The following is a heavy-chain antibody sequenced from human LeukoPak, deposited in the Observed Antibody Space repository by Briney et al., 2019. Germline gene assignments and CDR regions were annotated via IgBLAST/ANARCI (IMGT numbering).Heavy chain of an antibody. Sequence: PGGSLRLSCAASGFTFRSYWMSWVRQAPGKGLEWVAIIKQDGSEEIYVDSVKGRFTISRDNSKNSLYLQMNSLRVEDTAVYYCAGGRYYYDSSGYYADAFDIWGQGTMVTVSS. D-gene: IGHD3-22*01. CDR3: AGGRYYYDSSGYYADAFDI. V-gene: IGHV3-7*01. CDR1: GFTFRSYW. CDR2: IKQDGSEE. J-gene: IGHJ3*02.